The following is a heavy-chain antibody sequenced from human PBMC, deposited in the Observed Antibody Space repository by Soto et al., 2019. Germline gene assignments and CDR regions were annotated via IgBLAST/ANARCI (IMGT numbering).Heavy chain of an antibody. V-gene: IGHV3-48*01. Sequence: EVQLVESGGGLVQPGGSLRLSCTASGFSFKSYAMNWVRQAPGKGLEWVSFISGGSSTIYYADSVKGRFTISRDNAQRSVLLQMNSLEAEDTAVYFCATGTSLPHDYNWIEYDDAFDLWGQGTMVGVSS. CDR1: GFSFKSYA. CDR2: ISGGSSTI. CDR3: ATGTSLPHDYNWIEYDDAFDL. D-gene: IGHD1-20*01. J-gene: IGHJ3*01.